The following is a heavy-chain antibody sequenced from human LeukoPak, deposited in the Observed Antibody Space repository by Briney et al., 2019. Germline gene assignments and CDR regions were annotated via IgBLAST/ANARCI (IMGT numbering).Heavy chain of an antibody. D-gene: IGHD3-22*01. J-gene: IGHJ3*02. CDR3: ARALEQVVVITPDAFDI. CDR2: ISYDGSNK. Sequence: GGSLRLSCAASGFTFSSYAMHWVRQAPGKGLEWEAVISYDGSNKYYADSVKGRFTISRDNSKNTLYLQMNSLRAEDTAVYYCARALEQVVVITPDAFDIWGQGTMVTVSS. V-gene: IGHV3-30-3*01. CDR1: GFTFSSYA.